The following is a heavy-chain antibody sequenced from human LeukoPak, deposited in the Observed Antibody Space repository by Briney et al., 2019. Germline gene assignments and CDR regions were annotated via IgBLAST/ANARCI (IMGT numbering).Heavy chain of an antibody. V-gene: IGHV4-39*01. J-gene: IGHJ4*02. CDR1: GGSISSGGYY. CDR2: IYYSGST. D-gene: IGHD1-26*01. CDR3: ARGTLQAPDQSPEWREWELLGFDY. Sequence: MASETLSLTCTVSGGSISSGGYYWGWIRQPPGKGLEWIGSIYYSGSTYYNPSLKSRVTISVDTSKNQFSLKLSSVTAADTAVYYCARGTLQAPDQSPEWREWELLGFDYWGQGTLVTVSS.